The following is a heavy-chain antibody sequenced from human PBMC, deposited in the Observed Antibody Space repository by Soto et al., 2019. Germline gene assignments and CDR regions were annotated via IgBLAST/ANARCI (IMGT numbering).Heavy chain of an antibody. CDR2: IGVYNGKT. J-gene: IGHJ6*01. CDR1: GYTFTKYG. D-gene: IGHD2-2*02. CDR3: SRARYCTSPSCYNHYYYGMDI. V-gene: IGHV1-18*04. Sequence: QEQLVQSGGEVKKPGASVRVSCKASGYTFTKYGITWVRQAPGQGLEWMGWIGVYNGKTNYARKLQGRVIMTADTAASTAYMELRSLRSDDTAVDYCSRARYCTSPSCYNHYYYGMDIW.